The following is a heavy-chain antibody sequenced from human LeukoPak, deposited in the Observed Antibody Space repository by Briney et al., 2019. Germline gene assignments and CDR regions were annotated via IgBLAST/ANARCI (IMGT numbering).Heavy chain of an antibody. CDR1: GFTFSSYA. CDR2: ISGSGGST. D-gene: IGHD4-11*01. Sequence: PGGSLRLSCAASGFTFSSYAMSWVRQAPGKGLEWVSAISGSGGSTYYADSVKGRFTISRDNSKNTLYLQMNSLRAEDTAVYYCAKNVFSENYSNYVFDYWDQGTLVTVSS. CDR3: AKNVFSENYSNYVFDY. V-gene: IGHV3-23*01. J-gene: IGHJ4*02.